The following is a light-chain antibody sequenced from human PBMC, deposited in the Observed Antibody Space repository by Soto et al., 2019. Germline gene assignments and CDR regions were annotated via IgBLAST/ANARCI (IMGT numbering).Light chain of an antibody. Sequence: IVITQSPATLSVSPEERATLSCRASQSVSSNLAWYQQKPGQAPRLLIYGASTRATGIPARFSGSGSGTEFTLTISSLQSEDFAVYYCQQYNNWPRGVTFGPGTKVDIK. CDR2: GAS. V-gene: IGKV3-15*01. J-gene: IGKJ3*01. CDR1: QSVSSN. CDR3: QQYNNWPRGVT.